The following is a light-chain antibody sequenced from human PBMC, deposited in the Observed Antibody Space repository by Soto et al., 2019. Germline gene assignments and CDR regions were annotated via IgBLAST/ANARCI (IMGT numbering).Light chain of an antibody. CDR2: DAS. CDR3: QQYNTYS. Sequence: EIVLTQSPVTLSLSPGERATLSCRASQSVSNQLAWYQQKPGQAPRLLIYDASRRVTGIPPRFSGSGSGTDFTLTLSSLEPEDFATYYCQQYNTYSFGQGTKVDIK. CDR1: QSVSNQ. V-gene: IGKV3-11*01. J-gene: IGKJ1*01.